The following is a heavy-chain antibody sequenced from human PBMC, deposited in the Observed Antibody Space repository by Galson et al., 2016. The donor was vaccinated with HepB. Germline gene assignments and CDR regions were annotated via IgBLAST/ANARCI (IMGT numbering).Heavy chain of an antibody. J-gene: IGHJ6*04. V-gene: IGHV1-18*04. CDR1: GYTFTSYG. Sequence: SVKVSCKASGYTFTSYGISWVRQAPGQGLEWMGWISAYNGNTNYAQKLQGRVTMTTDTSTSTVYMELRSLRSDDTAVYYCARGLERYYYGSGPFVWGKGTTVTVSS. CDR3: ARGLERYYYGSGPFV. D-gene: IGHD3-10*01. CDR2: ISAYNGNT.